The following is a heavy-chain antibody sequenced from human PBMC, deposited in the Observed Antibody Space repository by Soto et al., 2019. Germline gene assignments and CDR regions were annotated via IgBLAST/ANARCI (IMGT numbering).Heavy chain of an antibody. D-gene: IGHD2-21*01. Sequence: SETLSLTCTVSGGSISSGGYYWSWIRQHPGKGLEWIGYIYYSGSTYYNPSLKSRVTISVDTSKNQFSLKLSSVTAADTAVYYCARDIAVDFDYWGQGTLVTVSS. J-gene: IGHJ4*02. CDR3: ARDIAVDFDY. V-gene: IGHV4-31*03. CDR1: GGSISSGGYY. CDR2: IYYSGST.